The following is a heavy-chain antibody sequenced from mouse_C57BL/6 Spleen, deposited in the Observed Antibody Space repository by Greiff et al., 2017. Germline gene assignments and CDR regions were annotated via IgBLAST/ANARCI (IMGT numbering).Heavy chain of an antibody. CDR2: ISDGGSYT. V-gene: IGHV5-4*01. J-gene: IGHJ3*01. D-gene: IGHD6-2*01. CDR3: ATSSPLVAY. CDR1: GFTFSSYA. Sequence: EVQLQQSGGGLVKPGGSLKLSCAASGFTFSSYAMSWVRQTPEKRLEWVATISDGGSYTYYPDNVKGRFTISRDNAKNNLYLQMSHLKSEDTAMYYCATSSPLVAYWGQGTLVTVSA.